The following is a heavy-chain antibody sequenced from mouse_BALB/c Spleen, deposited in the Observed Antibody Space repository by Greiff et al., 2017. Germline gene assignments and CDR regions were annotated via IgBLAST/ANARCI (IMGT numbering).Heavy chain of an antibody. J-gene: IGHJ2*01. CDR2: INPSTGYT. CDR3: ASPDYYGSSFDY. Sequence: VQLVESGAEMAKPGASVKMSCKASGYTFTSYWMHWVKQRPGQGLEWIGYINPSTGYTEYNQKFKDKATLTADKSSSTAYMQLSSLTSEDSAVYYCASPDYYGSSFDYWGQGTTLTVSS. CDR1: GYTFTSYW. V-gene: IGHV1-7*01. D-gene: IGHD1-1*01.